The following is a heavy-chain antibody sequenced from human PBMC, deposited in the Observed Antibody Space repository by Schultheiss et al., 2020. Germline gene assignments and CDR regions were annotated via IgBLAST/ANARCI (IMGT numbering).Heavy chain of an antibody. V-gene: IGHV4-34*01. D-gene: IGHD2-15*01. CDR1: GGSFSGYY. CDR2: INHSGST. Sequence: SETLSLTCAVYGGSFSGYYWSWIRQPPGKGLEWIGEINHSGSTNYNPSLKSRVTISVDTSKSQFSLKLSSVTAADTAVYYCARAETYSGRVFDYWGHGTLVTVSS. J-gene: IGHJ4*01. CDR3: ARAETYSGRVFDY.